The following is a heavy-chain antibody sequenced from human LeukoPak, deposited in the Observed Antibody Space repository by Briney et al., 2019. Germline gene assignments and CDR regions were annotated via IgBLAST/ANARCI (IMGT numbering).Heavy chain of an antibody. Sequence: GGSLRLSCAASGFTFGNYGMSWVRRAPGKGLEWVSGISWNSGSIGYADSVKGRFTISRDNAKNSLYLQMNNLRAEDTALYYCAKDMHSSGWYGHFQHWGQGTLVTVSS. V-gene: IGHV3-9*01. J-gene: IGHJ1*01. D-gene: IGHD6-19*01. CDR2: ISWNSGSI. CDR3: AKDMHSSGWYGHFQH. CDR1: GFTFGNYG.